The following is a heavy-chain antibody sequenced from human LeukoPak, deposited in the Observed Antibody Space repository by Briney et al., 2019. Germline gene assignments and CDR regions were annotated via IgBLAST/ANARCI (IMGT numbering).Heavy chain of an antibody. CDR3: ARRDWGSYRPLYYFDY. J-gene: IGHJ4*02. Sequence: PSETLSLTCAVYGGSFSGYYWSWIRQPPGKGLEWIGEINLSGSTNYNPSLKSRVTISVDTSKNQFSLKLSSVTAADTAVYYCARRDWGSYRPLYYFDYWGQGTLVTVSS. CDR2: INLSGST. CDR1: GGSFSGYY. V-gene: IGHV4-34*01. D-gene: IGHD3-16*02.